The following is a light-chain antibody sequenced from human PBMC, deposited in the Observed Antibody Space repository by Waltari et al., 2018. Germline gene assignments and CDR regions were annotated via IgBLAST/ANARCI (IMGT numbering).Light chain of an antibody. CDR3: QTGGHGTWV. Sequence: QLVLTQSPSLSASLGASVKLTCPTSSGPSSNVIASLQQQPEKGPRYLMKVKSDGSHSKGDEIPDRFSGSSSGAERYLTISSLQSEDEADYYCQTGGHGTWVFGGGTKLTVL. CDR1: SGPSSNV. V-gene: IGLV4-69*01. CDR2: VKSDGSH. J-gene: IGLJ3*02.